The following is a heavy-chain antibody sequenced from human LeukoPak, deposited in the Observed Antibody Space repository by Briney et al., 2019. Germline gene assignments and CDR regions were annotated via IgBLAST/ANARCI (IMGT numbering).Heavy chain of an antibody. D-gene: IGHD3-16*01. CDR2: IYPGDSDT. CDR1: GYSFPTYW. J-gene: IGHJ4*02. V-gene: IGHV5-51*01. CDR3: ATRGQGDDY. Sequence: GDPLKISCKASGYSFPTYWIGWVRQMPGKGLEWMGIIYPGDSDTRYNPSFRGQVTISADRSITTAYLQWSSLKASDTAMYYCATRGQGDDYWGQGTLVTVSS.